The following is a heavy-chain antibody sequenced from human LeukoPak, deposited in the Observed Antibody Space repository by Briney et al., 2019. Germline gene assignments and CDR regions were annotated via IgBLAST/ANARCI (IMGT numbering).Heavy chain of an antibody. V-gene: IGHV2-5*01. CDR1: GFSLRTSGVG. CDR2: IYWNDDK. J-gene: IGHJ4*02. CDR3: ARRGSSSSFDF. D-gene: IGHD6-6*01. Sequence: SGPTLMNPTRTLTLTCTFSGFSLRTSGVGVGWIRQPPGKALEWLSLIYWNDDKRYSPSLKTRLTITKDTSKNQLVLTMANMDPVDTATYYCARRGSSSSFDFWGQGTLVTVSS.